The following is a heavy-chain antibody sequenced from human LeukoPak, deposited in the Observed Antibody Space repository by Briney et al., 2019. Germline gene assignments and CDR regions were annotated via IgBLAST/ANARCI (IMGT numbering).Heavy chain of an antibody. J-gene: IGHJ4*02. D-gene: IGHD3-10*01. Sequence: ASVKVSCKASGYSFTSYDINWVRQATGQGLEWMGWMNPKSGNTGYAQKFQGRVTMTRSTSISTAYMEVSSLRSEDTAVYYCARVQRVTFPLRYYFDYWGQGTLVTVSS. CDR1: GYSFTSYD. CDR3: ARVQRVTFPLRYYFDY. V-gene: IGHV1-8*01. CDR2: MNPKSGNT.